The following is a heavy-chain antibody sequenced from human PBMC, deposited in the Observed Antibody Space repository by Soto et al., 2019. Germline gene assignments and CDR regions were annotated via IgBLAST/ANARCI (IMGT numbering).Heavy chain of an antibody. CDR1: GGTFSSNA. J-gene: IGHJ4*02. V-gene: IGHV1-69*01. D-gene: IGHD5-12*01. Sequence: QXSCKASGGTFSSNAISWVRQAPGQGLEWMGGIIPIFGTANYAQKFQGRVTITADESTSTAYMELSSLRSEDTAVYYCARDRRAGYALYYFDYWGQGTLVTVSS. CDR2: IIPIFGTA. CDR3: ARDRRAGYALYYFDY.